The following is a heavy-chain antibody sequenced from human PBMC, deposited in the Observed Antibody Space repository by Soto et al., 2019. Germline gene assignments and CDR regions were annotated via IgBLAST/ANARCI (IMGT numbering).Heavy chain of an antibody. CDR3: ARHQGLVAVHSLYYSYCGMDV. J-gene: IGHJ6*02. CDR2: IYPGDSDT. Sequence: PGESLKILCKGSGYSLTSYWIGWVRQLPGKGLEWMGIIYPGDSDTRYSPSFQGQVTISADKSISTAYLQWSSLKASDTAMYYCARHQGLVAVHSLYYSYCGMDVWCQGTTLTVS. CDR1: GYSLTSYW. V-gene: IGHV5-51*01. D-gene: IGHD5-12*01.